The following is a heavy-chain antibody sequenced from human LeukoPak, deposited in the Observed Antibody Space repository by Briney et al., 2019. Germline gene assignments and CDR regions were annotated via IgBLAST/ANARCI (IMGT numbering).Heavy chain of an antibody. Sequence: GGSLRLSCAASGFTFSSYGMSWVRQAPGKGLEWVSGISGSGGSTYYADSVKGRFTISRDNSKNTLYLQMNSLGAEDPAVYYCSSRRVGATEFDPWGQGTLVTVCS. D-gene: IGHD1-26*01. CDR2: ISGSGGST. CDR1: GFTFSSYG. J-gene: IGHJ5*02. V-gene: IGHV3-23*01. CDR3: SSRRVGATEFDP.